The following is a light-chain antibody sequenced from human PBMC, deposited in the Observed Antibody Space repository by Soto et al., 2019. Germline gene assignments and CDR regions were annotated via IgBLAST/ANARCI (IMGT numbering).Light chain of an antibody. Sequence: EIVMTQSPATLSVSPGERATLSCRASQSVSSNLAWYQQKPGQAPRLLIYGASTRATGIPARFSGSGSGTEFTLTISSLQSVDFAVYYCHQSNNWPPLTFGGGTKVEIK. CDR3: HQSNNWPPLT. J-gene: IGKJ4*01. CDR1: QSVSSN. CDR2: GAS. V-gene: IGKV3-15*01.